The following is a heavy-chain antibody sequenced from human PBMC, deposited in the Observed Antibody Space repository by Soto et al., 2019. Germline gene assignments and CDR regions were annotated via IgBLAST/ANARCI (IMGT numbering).Heavy chain of an antibody. Sequence: GGSLRLSCVASGFTFSSYSMNWVRQAPGKGLEWVSSISSSSSYIYYADSVKGRFTISRDNAKNSLYLQMNSLRAEDTAVYYCARVPGWPRRGADEPDYWGQGTLVTVSS. D-gene: IGHD1-26*01. CDR2: ISSSSSYI. V-gene: IGHV3-21*01. CDR3: ARVPGWPRRGADEPDY. CDR1: GFTFSSYS. J-gene: IGHJ4*02.